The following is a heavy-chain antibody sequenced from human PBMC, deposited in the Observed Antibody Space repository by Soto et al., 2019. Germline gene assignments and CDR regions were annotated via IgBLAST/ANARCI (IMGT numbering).Heavy chain of an antibody. CDR1: GYIFTGYY. D-gene: IGHD3-9*01. CDR2: INTKTGGT. CDR3: ATDKVAFDM. Sequence: ASVKVSCKASGYIFTGYYIQWVRQAPGQGLEWMGWINTKTGGTKYAQKFQGRVTMTRDTSINTAYMEVSRLRSDDTVVYYCATDKVAFDMWGQGTMVTV. V-gene: IGHV1-2*02. J-gene: IGHJ3*02.